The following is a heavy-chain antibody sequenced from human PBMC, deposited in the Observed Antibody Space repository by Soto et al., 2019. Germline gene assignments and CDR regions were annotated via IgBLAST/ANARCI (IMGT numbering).Heavy chain of an antibody. CDR1: GFTFSSCA. Sequence: PGGSLRLSCAASGFTFSSCAMHWVRQAPGKGLEWVSAISGSGGSTYYADSVKGRFTISRDNSKNTLYLQMNSLRAEDTAVYYCAKDLRVYSSSVVFDYWGQGTLVTVSS. D-gene: IGHD6-6*01. CDR3: AKDLRVYSSSVVFDY. V-gene: IGHV3-23*01. J-gene: IGHJ4*02. CDR2: ISGSGGST.